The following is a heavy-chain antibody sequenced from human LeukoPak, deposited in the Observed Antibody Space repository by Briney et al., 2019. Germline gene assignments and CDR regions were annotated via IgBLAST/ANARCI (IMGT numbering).Heavy chain of an antibody. D-gene: IGHD2/OR15-2a*01. CDR3: ARGGIDIVTVPVSNWFDP. J-gene: IGHJ5*02. V-gene: IGHV1-18*01. CDR1: GYSFINYG. Sequence: ASVTVSCKASGYSFINYGITWVRQAPGQGLEWMGWSSPYNGKTNYAQKFQGRVTMTTDTSTNTAYMELRSLRSDDTAVYYCARGGIDIVTVPVSNWFDPWGQGTLVTVSS. CDR2: SSPYNGKT.